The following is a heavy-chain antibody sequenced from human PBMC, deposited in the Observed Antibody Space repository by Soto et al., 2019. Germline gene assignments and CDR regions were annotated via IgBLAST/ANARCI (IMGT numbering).Heavy chain of an antibody. Sequence: QVQLVQSGAEVKKPGSSVKVSCKASGDVFRSYGINWVRQAPGQGLAWMGAIIPISGTTNYAQKFQGRVAITADESMDTVYMELSRLRSEDTAVYFCARVRCFNGLCHTADYGMDVWGQVTTVTVSS. V-gene: IGHV1-69*01. CDR2: IIPISGTT. J-gene: IGHJ6*02. CDR1: GDVFRSYG. CDR3: ARVRCFNGLCHTADYGMDV. D-gene: IGHD2-8*01.